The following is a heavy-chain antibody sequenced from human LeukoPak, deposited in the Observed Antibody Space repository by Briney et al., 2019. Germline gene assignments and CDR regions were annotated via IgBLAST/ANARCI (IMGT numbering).Heavy chain of an antibody. J-gene: IGHJ5*02. CDR3: ARDVWSGKRWFDP. CDR1: GYTFTGYY. Sequence: APVKVSCKASGYTFTGYYMHWVRQAPGQGLEWMGWINPNSGGTNYAQKFQGWVTMTRDTSISTAYMELSRLRSDDTAVYYCARDVWSGKRWFDPWGQGTLVTVSS. V-gene: IGHV1-2*04. D-gene: IGHD3-3*01. CDR2: INPNSGGT.